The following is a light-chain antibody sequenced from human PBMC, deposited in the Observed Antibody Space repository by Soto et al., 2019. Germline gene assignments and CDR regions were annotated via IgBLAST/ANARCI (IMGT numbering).Light chain of an antibody. Sequence: DIQITQSPSTLSGSVGDRVTITCRASQTISSWLAWYPQKPGKAPKLLIYKASTLTSGVPSRFSGSGAGTECTRPISSLQPDDVATYYCQHYNSYSEAFGQGTQV. J-gene: IGKJ1*01. CDR3: QHYNSYSEA. V-gene: IGKV1-5*03. CDR1: QTISSW. CDR2: KAS.